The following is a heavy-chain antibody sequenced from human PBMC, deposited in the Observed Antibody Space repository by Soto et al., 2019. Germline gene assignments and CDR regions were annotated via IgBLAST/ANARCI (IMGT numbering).Heavy chain of an antibody. CDR1: GGTFSSYA. V-gene: IGHV1-69*01. CDR3: VGGPGGDYVSYFDY. CDR2: IIPIFGTA. J-gene: IGHJ4*02. Sequence: QVQLVQSGTEVKKPGSSVKVSCKASGGTFSSYAISWVRQAPGQGLEWMGGIIPIFGTANYAQKFQGRVTITADESTSTAYMELSSLRSEDTAVYYCVGGPGGDYVSYFDYWGQGTLVTVSS. D-gene: IGHD4-17*01.